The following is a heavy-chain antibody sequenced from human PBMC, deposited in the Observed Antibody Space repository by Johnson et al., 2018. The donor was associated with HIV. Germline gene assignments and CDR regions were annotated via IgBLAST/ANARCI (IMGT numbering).Heavy chain of an antibody. CDR3: ATDVYGAREWRPAFDI. Sequence: QVQLVESGGGVVQPGRSLRLSCAASGFTFSSYAMHWVRQAPGKGLEWVAVISYDGSNKYYVDSVKGRFTISRDNAKNSLYLQMNSLRAEDTALYYCATDVYGAREWRPAFDIWGQGTMVTVSS. J-gene: IGHJ3*02. CDR1: GFTFSSYA. V-gene: IGHV3-30-3*01. CDR2: ISYDGSNK. D-gene: IGHD4-17*01.